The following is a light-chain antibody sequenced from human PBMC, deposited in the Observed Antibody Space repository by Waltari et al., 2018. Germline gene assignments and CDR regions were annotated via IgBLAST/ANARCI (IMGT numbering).Light chain of an antibody. CDR1: ASNTGDND. CDR3: ATWDDSPNGHWV. V-gene: IGLV1-44*01. CDR2: RND. J-gene: IGLJ3*02. Sequence: QSVLTQPPSASGTPGQRFTISCSGRASNTGDNDVNWYQQFPGKAPKLVIYRNDQRPSGVPDRFSGSKSGTSASLAISGLQSEDEADYYCATWDDSPNGHWVFGGGTKVTVL.